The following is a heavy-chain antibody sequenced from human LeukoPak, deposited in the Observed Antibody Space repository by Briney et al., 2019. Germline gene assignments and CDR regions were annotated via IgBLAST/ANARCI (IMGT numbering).Heavy chain of an antibody. V-gene: IGHV4-59*01. J-gene: IGHJ4*02. Sequence: SETLSPTCTVSGGSISYYYWSWIRQPPGKGLEWIGYIYYSGSTNYNPSLKSRVTISVDTSKNQFSLKLSSVTAADTAVYYCASGSSYWDPFDYWGQGTLVTVSS. CDR3: ASGSSYWDPFDY. CDR1: GGSISYYY. D-gene: IGHD2-8*02. CDR2: IYYSGST.